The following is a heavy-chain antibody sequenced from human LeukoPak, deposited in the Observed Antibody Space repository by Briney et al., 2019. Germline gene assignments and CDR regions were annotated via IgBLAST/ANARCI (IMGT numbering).Heavy chain of an antibody. Sequence: PGGSLRLSCAASGFTFSTYWMHWVRHAPGKGLVWVSRINSDGSSTSYADSVKGRFTISRDNAKNTLYVQMNSLRAEDTAVYYCARDSGSSTFDQWGQGTLATVSS. CDR2: INSDGSST. D-gene: IGHD1-26*01. CDR3: ARDSGSSTFDQ. V-gene: IGHV3-74*01. CDR1: GFTFSTYW. J-gene: IGHJ4*02.